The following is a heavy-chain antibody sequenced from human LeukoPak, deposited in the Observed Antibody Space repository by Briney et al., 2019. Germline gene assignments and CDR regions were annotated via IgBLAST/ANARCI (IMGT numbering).Heavy chain of an antibody. Sequence: GGSLRLSCAASGFTFSDHYMDWVRQAPGKGLEWVGRIRNKENSYTTEYAASVKGRFTISRDDSKNSLFLQMNSLKTEDTAVYYCSRIRCSSTSCLWSGYDGMDVWGQGTTVTVSS. CDR2: IRNKENSYTT. CDR1: GFTFSDHY. CDR3: SRIRCSSTSCLWSGYDGMDV. D-gene: IGHD2-2*01. V-gene: IGHV3-72*01. J-gene: IGHJ6*02.